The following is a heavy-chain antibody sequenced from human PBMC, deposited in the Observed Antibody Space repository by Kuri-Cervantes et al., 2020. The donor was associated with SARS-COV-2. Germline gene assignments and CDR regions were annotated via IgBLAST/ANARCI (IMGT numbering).Heavy chain of an antibody. J-gene: IGHJ6*02. CDR2: IWYDGSNK. V-gene: IGHV3-33*01. Sequence: GESLKISCAASGFTFSSYGMHWVRQAPGKGLEWVAVIWYDGSNKYYADSVKGRFTISRDNSKNTLYLQMNSLRAEDTAVYYCAREGRCSSTSCTPYYYYYYGMDVWGQGTTVTVSS. CDR1: GFTFSSYG. CDR3: AREGRCSSTSCTPYYYYYYGMDV. D-gene: IGHD2-2*01.